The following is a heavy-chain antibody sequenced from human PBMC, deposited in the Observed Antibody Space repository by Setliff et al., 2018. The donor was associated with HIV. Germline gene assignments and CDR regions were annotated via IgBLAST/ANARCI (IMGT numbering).Heavy chain of an antibody. CDR3: ARYDSSGYYPSNYYYGMDV. CDR1: GYTFTSYG. CDR2: FDPEDGET. D-gene: IGHD3-22*01. J-gene: IGHJ6*02. V-gene: IGHV1-24*01. Sequence: GASVKVSCKASGYTFTSYGISWVRQAPGKGLEWMGGFDPEDGETIYAQKFQGRVTMTEDTSTDTAYMELRSLRSDDTAVYYCARYDSSGYYPSNYYYGMDVWGQGTTVTVSS.